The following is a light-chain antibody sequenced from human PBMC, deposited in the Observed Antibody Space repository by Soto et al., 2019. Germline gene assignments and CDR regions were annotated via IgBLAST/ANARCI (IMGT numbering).Light chain of an antibody. CDR1: QSISSW. Sequence: DIQMTPSPSTLSASVVDRVTITCLASQSISSWLAWYQQKPGKAPKLLIYDASSLESGVPSRFSGSGSGTEFTLTISSLQPDDFATYYCQQYNSYPITCGQGTRREIK. CDR3: QQYNSYPIT. V-gene: IGKV1-5*01. CDR2: DAS. J-gene: IGKJ5*01.